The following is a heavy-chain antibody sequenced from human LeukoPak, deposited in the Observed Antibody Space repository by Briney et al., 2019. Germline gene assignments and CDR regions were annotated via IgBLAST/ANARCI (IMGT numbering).Heavy chain of an antibody. CDR2: IKRNSDGGTT. CDR1: GSTFSNVW. D-gene: IGHD3-16*01. V-gene: IGHV3-15*06. Sequence: GGSLRLSCAASGSTFSNVWMTWVRQAPGKGLEWVGRIKRNSDGGTTYYAAPVKGRFTISRDDSRNLLYLQMSSLKTEDTAVYYCTTAPGAYTFDYWGQGTLVTVSS. J-gene: IGHJ4*02. CDR3: TTAPGAYTFDY.